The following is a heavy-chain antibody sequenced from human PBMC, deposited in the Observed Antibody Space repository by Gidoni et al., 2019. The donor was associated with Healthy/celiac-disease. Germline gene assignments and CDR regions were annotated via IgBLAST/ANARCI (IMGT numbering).Heavy chain of an antibody. CDR2: IWYDGSNK. Sequence: LVESGGGVVQPGRSLRLSCAASGFTFSSYGMHWVRQAPGKGLEWVAVIWYDGSNKYYADSVKGRFTISRDNSKNTLYLQMNSLRAEDTAVYYCARDAGGLITINWFDPWGQGTLVTVSS. V-gene: IGHV3-33*01. CDR1: GFTFSSYG. CDR3: ARDAGGLITINWFDP. J-gene: IGHJ5*02. D-gene: IGHD3-9*01.